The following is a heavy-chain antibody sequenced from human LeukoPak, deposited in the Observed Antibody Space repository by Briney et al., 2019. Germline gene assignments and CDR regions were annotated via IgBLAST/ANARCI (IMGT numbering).Heavy chain of an antibody. V-gene: IGHV3-30*14. D-gene: IGHD3-10*01. CDR3: VKSPWYHGSGSYSGTIH. CDR2: ISYDGSNK. J-gene: IGHJ4*02. CDR1: GFTFSSYA. Sequence: GGSLRLSCAASGFTFSSYAMHWVRQASGKGLEWVAVISYDGSNKYYAGSVKGRFTISRDNSKNTVYLQMNSLRAEDTAVYYCVKSPWYHGSGSYSGTIHWGQGTLVTVSS.